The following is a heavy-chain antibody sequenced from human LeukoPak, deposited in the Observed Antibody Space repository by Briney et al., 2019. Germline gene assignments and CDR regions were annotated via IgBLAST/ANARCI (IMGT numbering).Heavy chain of an antibody. V-gene: IGHV3-23*01. D-gene: IGHD1-26*01. J-gene: IGHJ4*02. CDR2: IEVGGAIT. CDR3: AKPLGGSYLFDR. CDR1: GFTFSSYA. Sequence: GGSLRLSCAASGFTFSSYAMTWVRRAPGKGLEWVSTIEVGGAITHYATSVKGRFTISRDTSKKILYLQMDSLRPEDTAVYYCAKPLGGSYLFDRWGQGTLVTVSS.